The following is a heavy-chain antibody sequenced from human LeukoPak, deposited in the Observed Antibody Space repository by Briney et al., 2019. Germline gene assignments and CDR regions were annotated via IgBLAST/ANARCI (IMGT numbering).Heavy chain of an antibody. V-gene: IGHV4-34*01. Sequence: SSETLSLTCAVYGGSFSGYYWSWIRQPPGKGLEWIGEINHSGSTNYNPSLKSRVTISVDMSKNQFSLKLSSVTAADTAVYYCARGSTPYYYDSSGYYPTYYYYYMDVWGKGTTVTVSS. D-gene: IGHD3-22*01. CDR2: INHSGST. CDR3: ARGSTPYYYDSSGYYPTYYYYYMDV. CDR1: GGSFSGYY. J-gene: IGHJ6*03.